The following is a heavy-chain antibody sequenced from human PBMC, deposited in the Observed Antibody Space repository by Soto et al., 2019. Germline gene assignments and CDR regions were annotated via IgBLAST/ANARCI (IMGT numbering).Heavy chain of an antibody. CDR1: GGSISSSSYY. V-gene: IGHV4-39*01. J-gene: IGHJ4*02. CDR3: VMGSLTGIDY. CDR2: IYYSGST. Sequence: QLHLQESGPGLVKPSETLSLTCTVSGGSISSSSYYWGWIRQPPGKGLEWIGSIYYSGSTYYNPSLKRRVTISVDTSKIQFSLKLSSVTAADTAVYYCVMGSLTGIDYWGQATLVTVSS. D-gene: IGHD3-9*01.